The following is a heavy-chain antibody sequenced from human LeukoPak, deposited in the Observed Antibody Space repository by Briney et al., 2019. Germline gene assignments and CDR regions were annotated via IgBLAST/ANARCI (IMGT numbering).Heavy chain of an antibody. J-gene: IGHJ4*02. CDR2: ISGSGGST. Sequence: GGSLRLSCAASGFTFSSYAMSWVRQAPGKGLEWVSAISGSGGSTYYADSVKGRFTISRDNSKNTLYLQMNSLRAEDTAVYFCARGNPSYGAVDHWGQGTLVTVSS. D-gene: IGHD1-26*01. CDR3: ARGNPSYGAVDH. CDR1: GFTFSSYA. V-gene: IGHV3-23*01.